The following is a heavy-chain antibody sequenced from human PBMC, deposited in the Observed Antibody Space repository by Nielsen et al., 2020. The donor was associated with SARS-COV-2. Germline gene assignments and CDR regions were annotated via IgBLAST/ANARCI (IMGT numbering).Heavy chain of an antibody. V-gene: IGHV3-30*18. CDR1: GFTFSSYG. Sequence: SLRLSCAASGFTFSSYGMHWVRQAPGKGLEWVAVISYDGSNKYYADSVKGRFTISRDNSKNTLYLQMNSLRAEDTAVYYCAKDLGPGYVAAAMLGYYYYYGMDVWGQGTTVTVSS. D-gene: IGHD2-2*01. J-gene: IGHJ6*02. CDR2: ISYDGSNK. CDR3: AKDLGPGYVAAAMLGYYYYYGMDV.